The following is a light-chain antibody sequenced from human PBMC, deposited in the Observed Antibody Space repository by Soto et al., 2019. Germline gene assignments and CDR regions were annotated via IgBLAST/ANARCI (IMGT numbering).Light chain of an antibody. CDR2: AAS. J-gene: IGKJ2*01. CDR3: QQANSFPYT. Sequence: DIQMTQSPSFVSASVGDRVTITCRASQDISRWLDWYQQKPGKAPNLLIYAASSLESGVPSRFSGSGSGTHFTLTINSLQPEDFASYYCQQANSFPYTFGQGTKLEI. CDR1: QDISRW. V-gene: IGKV1-12*01.